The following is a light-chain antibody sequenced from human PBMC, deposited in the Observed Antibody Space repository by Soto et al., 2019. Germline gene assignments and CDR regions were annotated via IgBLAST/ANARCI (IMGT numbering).Light chain of an antibody. CDR2: DAS. Sequence: EIVLTQSPATLSLSPGERATLSCRASQSVSSYLAWYQQKPGQAPRLLIYDASNRATGIPGRFSGSGSGTDFTLTISSLEPEDFAVYYCQQRSNWPPPTFGQGTHWRL. J-gene: IGKJ5*01. V-gene: IGKV3-11*01. CDR1: QSVSSY. CDR3: QQRSNWPPPT.